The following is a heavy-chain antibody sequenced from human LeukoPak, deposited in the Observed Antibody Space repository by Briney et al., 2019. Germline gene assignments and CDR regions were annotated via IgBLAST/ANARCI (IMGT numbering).Heavy chain of an antibody. Sequence: SETLSLTCTVSGGSISSGGYYWSWIRQHPGKGLEWIGYIYYSGSTYYNPSLKGRVTISVDTPKNQFSLKLSSVTAADTAVYYCARGPAPSYYDYVWGSYRRYYFDYWGQGTLVTVSS. CDR3: ARGPAPSYYDYVWGSYRRYYFDY. CDR1: GGSISSGGYY. D-gene: IGHD3-16*02. J-gene: IGHJ4*02. V-gene: IGHV4-31*03. CDR2: IYYSGST.